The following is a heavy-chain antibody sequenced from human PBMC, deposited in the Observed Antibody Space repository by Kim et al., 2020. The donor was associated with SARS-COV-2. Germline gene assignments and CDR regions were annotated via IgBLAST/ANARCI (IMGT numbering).Heavy chain of an antibody. Sequence: SETLSLTCTVSGGSISSSSYYWGWIRQPPGKGLEWIGSIYYSGSTYYNPSLKSRVTISVDTSKNQFSLKLSSVTAADTAVYYCASIPPLRYFDWPWFDP. J-gene: IGHJ5*02. CDR2: IYYSGST. CDR1: GGSISSSSYY. CDR3: ASIPPLRYFDWPWFDP. D-gene: IGHD3-9*01. V-gene: IGHV4-39*07.